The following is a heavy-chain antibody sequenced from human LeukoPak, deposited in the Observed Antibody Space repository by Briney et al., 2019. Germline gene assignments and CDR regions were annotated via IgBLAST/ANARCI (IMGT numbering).Heavy chain of an antibody. CDR3: AKDQPLVVVTATPDY. J-gene: IGHJ4*02. CDR1: GFNFSSYW. V-gene: IGHV3-74*01. D-gene: IGHD2-21*02. Sequence: GGSLRLSCSASGFNFSSYWMHWVRQAPGKGLEWVSRINTDGSTRNYADSVKGRFTISRDNAKNTLFLQMNSLRAEDTAVYYCAKDQPLVVVTATPDYWGQGTLVTVSS. CDR2: INTDGSTR.